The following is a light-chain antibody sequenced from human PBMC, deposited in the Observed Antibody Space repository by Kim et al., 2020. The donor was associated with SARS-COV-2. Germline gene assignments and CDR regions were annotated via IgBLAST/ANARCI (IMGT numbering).Light chain of an antibody. J-gene: IGKJ4*01. V-gene: IGKV1-5*03. Sequence: ASVGDSVTITCRASQSISSWLDWYQQKPGKAPKVLIYDASSLESGVPSRFSGSGSGTEFSLTISSLQPDDFATYYCQQYNSYPLTFGGGTKVDIK. CDR1: QSISSW. CDR3: QQYNSYPLT. CDR2: DAS.